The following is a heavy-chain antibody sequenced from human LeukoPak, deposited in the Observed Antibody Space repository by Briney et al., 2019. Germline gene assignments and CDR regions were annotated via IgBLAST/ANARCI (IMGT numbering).Heavy chain of an antibody. D-gene: IGHD2-2*01. CDR3: ARDLGSVVPAAILKHRTYYFDY. J-gene: IGHJ4*02. Sequence: PGGSLRLSCAAYGFIFSAYSMNWVRQAPGKGLEWVASISDSSNYIYYADSVKGRFTISRDNAKNSLYLQMNSLRAEDTAVYCCARDLGSVVPAAILKHRTYYFDYWGQGTLVTVSS. CDR2: ISDSSNYI. CDR1: GFIFSAYS. V-gene: IGHV3-21*01.